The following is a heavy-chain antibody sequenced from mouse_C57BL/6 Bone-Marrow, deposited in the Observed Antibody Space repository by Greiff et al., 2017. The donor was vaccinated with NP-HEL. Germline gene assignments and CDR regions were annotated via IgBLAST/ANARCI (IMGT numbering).Heavy chain of an antibody. CDR3: ASDQGATIVTSGDY. CDR1: GFSLTSYG. V-gene: IGHV2-6*01. CDR2: IWGVGST. J-gene: IGHJ2*01. Sequence: VKLKESGPGLVAPSQSLSITCTVSGFSLTSYGVDWVRQSPGKGLEWLGVIWGVGSTNYNSALKSRLSISKDNSKSQVFLKMNSLQTDDTAMYYCASDQGATIVTSGDYWGQGTTLTVSS. D-gene: IGHD2-5*01.